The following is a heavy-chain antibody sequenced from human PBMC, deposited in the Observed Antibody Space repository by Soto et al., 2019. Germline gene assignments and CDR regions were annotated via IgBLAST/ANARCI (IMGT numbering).Heavy chain of an antibody. CDR1: GFTFSSYG. CDR3: ARDQYSGSYYPPDY. D-gene: IGHD1-26*01. J-gene: IGHJ4*02. CDR2: IWYDGSNK. Sequence: GGSLRLSCAASGFTFSSYGMHWVRQAPGKGLEWVAVIWYDGSNKYYADSVKGRFTISRDNSKNTLYLQMNSLRAEDTAVYYCARDQYSGSYYPPDYWGQGTLVTVSS. V-gene: IGHV3-33*01.